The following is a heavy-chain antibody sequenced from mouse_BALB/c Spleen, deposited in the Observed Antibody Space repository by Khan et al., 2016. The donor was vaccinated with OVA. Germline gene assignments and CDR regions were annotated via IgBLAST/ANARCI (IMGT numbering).Heavy chain of an antibody. CDR3: ARSNYYGSGLYAMDY. J-gene: IGHJ4*01. CDR2: IAPGSGST. V-gene: IGHV1S41*01. D-gene: IGHD1-1*01. CDR1: GYTFTSYW. Sequence: DLVKPGASVKLSCKASGYTFTSYWINWIKQRPGQGLEWIGRIAPGSGSTSYTEMFKGEATLTVDTSSSTAYIQLSSLPSEDSAVYMCARSNYYGSGLYAMDYWGQGTSVTVSS.